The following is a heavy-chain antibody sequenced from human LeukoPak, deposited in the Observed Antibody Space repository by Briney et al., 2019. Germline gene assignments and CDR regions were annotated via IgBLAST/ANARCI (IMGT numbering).Heavy chain of an antibody. CDR3: ARDPSNSGYDYLYYVDY. CDR1: GYTFTGYY. V-gene: IGHV1-2*02. CDR2: INPDNGGT. J-gene: IGHJ4*02. Sequence: GASVKVSCKASGYTFTGYYTHWVRQAPGQGLEWMGWINPDNGGTNYAQKFQGRVTMTRDMSISTAYMELSRLRSDDTAVYYCARDPSNSGYDYLYYVDYWGQGTLVTVSS. D-gene: IGHD5-12*01.